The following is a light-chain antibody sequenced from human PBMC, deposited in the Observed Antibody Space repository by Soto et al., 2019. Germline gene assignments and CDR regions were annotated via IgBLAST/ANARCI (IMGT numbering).Light chain of an antibody. CDR3: QQYDSYALT. V-gene: IGKV1-5*03. Sequence: DIQMTKSPSTLSASVGDRVTITCRASQSISSWLAWYQQKPGKAPKLLIYKASTLESGVPSRFSGSGSGTEFTLTISSLQTDDSATYSCQQYDSYALTVGGGTKVEIK. CDR2: KAS. CDR1: QSISSW. J-gene: IGKJ4*01.